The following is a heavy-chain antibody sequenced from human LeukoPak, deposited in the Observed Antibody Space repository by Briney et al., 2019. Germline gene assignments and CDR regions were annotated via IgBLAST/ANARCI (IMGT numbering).Heavy chain of an antibody. D-gene: IGHD5-18*01. Sequence: PSETLSLTCAVYGGSFSGYYWSWIRQPPGKGLEWIGEINHSGSTNYNPSLKSRVTISVDTSKNQFSLRLSSVTAADTAVYYCARGAAGYSYGWGQGTLVTVSS. CDR1: GGSFSGYY. J-gene: IGHJ4*02. V-gene: IGHV4-34*01. CDR2: INHSGST. CDR3: ARGAAGYSYG.